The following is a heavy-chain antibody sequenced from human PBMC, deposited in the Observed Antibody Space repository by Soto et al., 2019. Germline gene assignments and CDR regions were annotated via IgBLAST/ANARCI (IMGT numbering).Heavy chain of an antibody. J-gene: IGHJ4*02. CDR1: GFTFSSYA. CDR2: ISGSGGST. V-gene: IGHV3-23*01. CDR3: AKNTRGVPHSHAARPNFDY. D-gene: IGHD2-15*01. Sequence: PGGSLRLSWAASGFTFSSYAMSWVRQAPGKGLEWVSAISGSGGSTYYADSVKGRFTISRDNSRNTLYLQMNSLRAEDTAVYYCAKNTRGVPHSHAARPNFDYWGQGTLVTVS.